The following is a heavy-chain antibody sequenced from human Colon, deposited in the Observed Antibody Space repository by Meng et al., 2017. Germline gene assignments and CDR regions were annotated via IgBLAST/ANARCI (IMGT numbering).Heavy chain of an antibody. J-gene: IGHJ4*02. D-gene: IGHD4-17*01. CDR1: EFDFDIYW. CDR2: ANQDASDQ. V-gene: IGHV3-7*04. CDR3: ARGVYGDKFFDY. Sequence: GESLKISCAASEFDFDIYWMSWVRQAPGKGLEWVATANQDASDQYYVDSVKGRFTISRDNAKKSLYLQMNRLRVEDTAVYYCARGVYGDKFFDYWGQGTLVTV.